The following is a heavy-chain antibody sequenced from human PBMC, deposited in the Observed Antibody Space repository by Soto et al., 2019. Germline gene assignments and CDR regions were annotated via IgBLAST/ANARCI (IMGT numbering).Heavy chain of an antibody. CDR1: GFTFSDYW. J-gene: IGHJ4*02. CDR2: IKFDGTIT. Sequence: GGSLILSCATSGFTFSDYWLHWVRQAPGKGLVWVSRIKFDGTITNYADSVKGRFTISRDNAKNTLYLQMNSLRVEDTAVYYCARAGQYRFDYWGQGTLVTVSS. D-gene: IGHD6-6*01. V-gene: IGHV3-74*01. CDR3: ARAGQYRFDY.